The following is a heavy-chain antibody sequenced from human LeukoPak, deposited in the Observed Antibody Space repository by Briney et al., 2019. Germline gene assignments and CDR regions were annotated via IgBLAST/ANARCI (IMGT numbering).Heavy chain of an antibody. CDR3: AKAPQRGYSYGRLDY. D-gene: IGHD5-18*01. V-gene: IGHV3-23*01. CDR1: GFTFSSYA. J-gene: IGHJ4*02. Sequence: GGSLRLSCAASGFTFSSYAMSWVRQAPGKGLEWVSAISGSGGSTYYADSVKGRFTISRDNSKNTLYLQMNSLRAEDTAVYYCAKAPQRGYSYGRLDYWGQGTLVTVSS. CDR2: ISGSGGST.